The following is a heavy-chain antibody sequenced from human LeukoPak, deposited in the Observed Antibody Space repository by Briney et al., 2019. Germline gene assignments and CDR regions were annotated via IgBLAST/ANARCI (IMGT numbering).Heavy chain of an antibody. CDR1: GFTVSSNY. CDR3: ANGMSSSWRPPFDY. D-gene: IGHD6-13*01. J-gene: IGHJ4*02. V-gene: IGHV3-66*01. Sequence: GGSLRLSCAASGFTVSSNYMSWVRQAPGKGLEWVSVIYSGGSTYYADSVKGRFTISRDNSKNTLYLQMNSLRAEDTAVYYCANGMSSSWRPPFDYWGQGTLVTVSS. CDR2: IYSGGST.